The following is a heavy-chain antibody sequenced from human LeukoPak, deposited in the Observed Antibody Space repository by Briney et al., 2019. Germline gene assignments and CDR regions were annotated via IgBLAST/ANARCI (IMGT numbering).Heavy chain of an antibody. CDR3: AKDPYYYDSSGYNDY. Sequence: GGSLRLSCSASGFTFSSYAMHWVRQAPGKGLEYVSAISSNGGSTYYADSVKGRFTISRDNSKNTLYLQMNSLRAEDTAVYYCAKDPYYYDSSGYNDYWGQGTLVTVSS. CDR1: GFTFSSYA. D-gene: IGHD3-22*01. V-gene: IGHV3-64*04. CDR2: ISSNGGST. J-gene: IGHJ4*02.